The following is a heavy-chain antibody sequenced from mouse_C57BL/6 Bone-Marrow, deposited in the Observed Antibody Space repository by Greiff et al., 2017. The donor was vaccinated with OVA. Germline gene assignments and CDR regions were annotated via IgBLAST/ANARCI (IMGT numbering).Heavy chain of an antibody. Sequence: LVKPGDSVKISCKASGYSFTGYFMNWVMQSHGKSLEWIGRINPYNGDTFYNQKFKGKATLTVDKSSSTAHMELRSLTSEDSAVYYCASGGAITTVVATNWYFDVWGTGTTVTVSS. CDR2: INPYNGDT. V-gene: IGHV1-20*01. CDR1: GYSFTGYF. J-gene: IGHJ1*03. D-gene: IGHD1-1*01. CDR3: ASGGAITTVVATNWYFDV.